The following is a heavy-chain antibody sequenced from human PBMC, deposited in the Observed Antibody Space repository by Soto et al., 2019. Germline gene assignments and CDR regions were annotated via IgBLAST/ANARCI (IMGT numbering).Heavy chain of an antibody. CDR3: ARGVVYAIYPWFDP. J-gene: IGHJ5*02. Sequence: LRLSCAASGFTFSSYSMNWVRQAPGKGLEWVSSISSSSSYIYYADSVKGRFTISRDNAKNSLYLQMNSLRAEDTAVYYCARGVVYAIYPWFDPWGQGTLVTVSS. D-gene: IGHD2-8*02. CDR1: GFTFSSYS. CDR2: ISSSSSYI. V-gene: IGHV3-21*01.